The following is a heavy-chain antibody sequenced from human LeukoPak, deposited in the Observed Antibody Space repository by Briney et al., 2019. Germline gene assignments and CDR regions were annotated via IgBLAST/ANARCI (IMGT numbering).Heavy chain of an antibody. CDR1: GFTFSSYW. D-gene: IGHD6-19*01. CDR2: FYHSGGT. V-gene: IGHV4-59*01. Sequence: GSLRLSCAASGFTFSSYWMSWVRQAPGKGLEWIGYFYHSGGTNYNPSLEGRVSMSVDTSKNQLFLKLTSVTAADTAMYYCAGGYSRGWYGGRNWFDPWGQGTLVTVSA. CDR3: AGGYSRGWYGGRNWFDP. J-gene: IGHJ5*02.